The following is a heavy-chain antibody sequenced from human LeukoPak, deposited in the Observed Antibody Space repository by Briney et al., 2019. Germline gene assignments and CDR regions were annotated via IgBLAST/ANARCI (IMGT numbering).Heavy chain of an antibody. CDR3: ARERAAAGYFDY. CDR1: GFTVSSYA. D-gene: IGHD6-13*01. CDR2: ISYDGSNK. J-gene: IGHJ4*02. Sequence: GGSLRLSCAASGFTVSSYAMHWVRQAPGKGLEWGAVISYDGSNKYYADSVKGRFTISRDNSKNTLYLQMNSLRAEDTAVYYCARERAAAGYFDYWGQGTLVTVSS. V-gene: IGHV3-30*04.